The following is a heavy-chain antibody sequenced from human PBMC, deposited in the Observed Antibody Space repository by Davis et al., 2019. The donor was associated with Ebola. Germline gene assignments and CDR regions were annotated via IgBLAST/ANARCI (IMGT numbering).Heavy chain of an antibody. CDR2: ISWNSGSI. CDR3: AKGYSILPLGYFDY. CDR1: GFTFDDYA. Sequence: SLKISCAASGFTFDDYAMHWVRQAPGKGLEWVSGISWNSGSIGYADSVKGRFTISRDNAKNSLYLQMNSLRAEDTALYYCAKGYSILPLGYFDYWGQGTLVTVSS. J-gene: IGHJ4*02. D-gene: IGHD6-13*01. V-gene: IGHV3-9*01.